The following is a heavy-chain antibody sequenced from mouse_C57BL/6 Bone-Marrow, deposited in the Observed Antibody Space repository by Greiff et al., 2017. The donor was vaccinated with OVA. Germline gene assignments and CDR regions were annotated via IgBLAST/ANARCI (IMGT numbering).Heavy chain of an antibody. Sequence: QVHVKQSGPGLVQPSQSLSITCTVSGFSLTSYGVHWVRPSPGKGLEWLGVIWSGGSTDYNAAFISRLSISKDNSKSQVFFKMNSLQADDTAIYYCARINDYDGPYAMDYWGQGTSVTVSS. D-gene: IGHD2-4*01. J-gene: IGHJ4*01. CDR1: GFSLTSYG. CDR3: ARINDYDGPYAMDY. CDR2: IWSGGST. V-gene: IGHV2-2*01.